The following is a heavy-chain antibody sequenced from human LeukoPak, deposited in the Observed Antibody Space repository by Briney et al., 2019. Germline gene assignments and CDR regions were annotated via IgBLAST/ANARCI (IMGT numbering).Heavy chain of an antibody. D-gene: IGHD7-27*01. J-gene: IGHJ4*02. CDR1: GFSFSSYA. CDR2: ISNTGRT. V-gene: IGHV3-23*01. Sequence: GGSLRLSCAASGFSFSSYAMNWVRQAPGKGLEWVSAISNTGRTSYADSVKGRVTISRDNSKNTLYLQMNNLTAEDTAIYYCAKDWGFWGQGTLVTVSS. CDR3: AKDWGF.